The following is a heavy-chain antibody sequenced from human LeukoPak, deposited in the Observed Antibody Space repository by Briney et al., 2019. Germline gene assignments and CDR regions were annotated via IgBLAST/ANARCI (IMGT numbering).Heavy chain of an antibody. CDR3: ARHRNPAAGTGIDY. J-gene: IGHJ4*02. D-gene: IGHD6-13*01. V-gene: IGHV4-59*08. CDR1: GGSFSGYY. Sequence: SETLSLTCAVYGGSFSGYYWSWIRQPPGKGLEWIGYIYYSGSTNYNPSLKSRVTISVDTSKNQFSLKLSSVTAADTAVYYCARHRNPAAGTGIDYWGQGTLVTVSS. CDR2: IYYSGST.